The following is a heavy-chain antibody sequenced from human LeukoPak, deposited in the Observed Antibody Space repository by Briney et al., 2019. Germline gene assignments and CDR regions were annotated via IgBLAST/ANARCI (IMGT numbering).Heavy chain of an antibody. Sequence: GGTLRLSCAASGFTFSSYGMSWVRQAPGKGLEWVSAISGSGGSTYYADSVKGRFTISRDNSKNTLYLQMNSLRAEDTAVYYCAKDHQPYYYGSRSYFDYWGQGTLVTVSS. CDR2: ISGSGGST. V-gene: IGHV3-23*01. CDR3: AKDHQPYYYGSRSYFDY. J-gene: IGHJ4*02. CDR1: GFTFSSYG. D-gene: IGHD3-10*01.